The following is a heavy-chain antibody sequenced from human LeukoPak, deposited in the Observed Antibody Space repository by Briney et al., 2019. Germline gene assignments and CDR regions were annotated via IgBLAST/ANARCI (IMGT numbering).Heavy chain of an antibody. CDR1: GFTFSSYS. J-gene: IGHJ4*02. CDR2: ISSSSSTI. CDR3: ARGSVFYYGSGSFDY. Sequence: PGGSLRLSCAASGFTFSSYSMNWVRQAPGKGLEWVSYISSSSSTIYYADSVKGRFTISRDNAKNSLYLQMNSLRAEDTAVYYCARGSVFYYGSGSFDYWGQGTLVTVSS. V-gene: IGHV3-48*01. D-gene: IGHD3-10*01.